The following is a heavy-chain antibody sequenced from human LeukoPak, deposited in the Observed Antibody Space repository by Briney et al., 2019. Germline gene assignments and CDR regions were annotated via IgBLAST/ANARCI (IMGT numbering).Heavy chain of an antibody. J-gene: IGHJ6*02. CDR2: INHSGST. D-gene: IGHD3-3*01. CDR3: ARGRFLEWSHYFYYYGMDV. CDR1: GGSFSGYC. V-gene: IGHV4-34*01. Sequence: SETLSLTCAVYGGSFSGYCWSWIRQPPGKGLEWIGEINHSGSTNYNPSLKSRVTISVDTSKNQFSLKLSSVTAADTAVYYCARGRFLEWSHYFYYYGMDVWGQGTTVTVSS.